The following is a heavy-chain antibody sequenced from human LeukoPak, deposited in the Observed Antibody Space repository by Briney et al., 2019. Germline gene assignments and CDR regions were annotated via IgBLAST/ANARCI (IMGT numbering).Heavy chain of an antibody. CDR3: AKDRGGGWYQPFDY. V-gene: IGHV3-23*01. Sequence: GGSLRLSCAASGFTFSSYAMSWVRQAPGKGLEWVSAISGSGDSTYYADSVKGRFTISGDNSKNTLFLQMNSLRAEDTAVYYCAKDRGGGWYQPFDYWGQGTLVTVSS. CDR1: GFTFSSYA. D-gene: IGHD6-19*01. CDR2: ISGSGDST. J-gene: IGHJ4*02.